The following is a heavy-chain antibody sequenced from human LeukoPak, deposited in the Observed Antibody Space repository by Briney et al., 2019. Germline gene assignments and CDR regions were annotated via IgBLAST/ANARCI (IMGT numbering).Heavy chain of an antibody. V-gene: IGHV4-61*01. CDR1: GGSVNSGTHS. Sequence: SETLSLTCAVSGGSVNSGTHSWSWIRQPPGKGLEYIGYIYYSGNTYYNPSLKSRVTISVDTSKNQFSLKLTSVTAADTAVYYCARAVGTDGYNLWVYWGQGTLVTVSS. D-gene: IGHD5-24*01. CDR3: ARAVGTDGYNLWVY. CDR2: IYYSGNT. J-gene: IGHJ4*02.